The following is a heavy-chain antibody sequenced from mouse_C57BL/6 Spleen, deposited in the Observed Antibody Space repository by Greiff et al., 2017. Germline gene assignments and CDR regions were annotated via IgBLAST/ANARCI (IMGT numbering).Heavy chain of an antibody. CDR2: ISSGGDYI. D-gene: IGHD1-1*01. V-gene: IGHV5-9-1*02. Sequence: DVMLVESGEGLVKPGGSLKLSCAASGFTFSSYAMSWVRQTPEKRLEWVAYISSGGDYIYYADTVKGRFTISRDNARNTLYLQMSSLKSEDTAMYYCTREIYYYGSSSWFAYWGQGTLVTVSA. CDR1: GFTFSSYA. J-gene: IGHJ3*01. CDR3: TREIYYYGSSSWFAY.